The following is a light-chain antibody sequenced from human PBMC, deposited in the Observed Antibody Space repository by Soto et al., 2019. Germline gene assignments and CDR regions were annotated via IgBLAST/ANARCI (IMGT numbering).Light chain of an antibody. CDR1: QSIRSW. Sequence: DIRMTQSPSTLSASVGDRVTITCRASQSIRSWLAWYQQKAGKVPKLLIYDASSLESGVPSRFSGSGSGTEFTLTISNLQPDDFATYFCQQYNNYPRTFGQGTKVDIK. CDR2: DAS. V-gene: IGKV1-5*01. J-gene: IGKJ1*01. CDR3: QQYNNYPRT.